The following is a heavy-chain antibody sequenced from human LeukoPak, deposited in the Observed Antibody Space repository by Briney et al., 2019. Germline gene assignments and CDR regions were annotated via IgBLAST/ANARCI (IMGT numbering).Heavy chain of an antibody. CDR2: IRYDGSNK. CDR3: ARRGANIVVVPAAVDY. CDR1: GFTFSSYG. V-gene: IGHV3-30*02. D-gene: IGHD2-2*01. Sequence: GGSLRLSCAASGFTFSSYGMHWVRQAPGKGLEWVAFIRYDGSNKYYADSVKGRFTISRDNSKNTLYLQMNSLRAEDTAVYYCARRGANIVVVPAAVDYWGQGTLVTVSS. J-gene: IGHJ4*02.